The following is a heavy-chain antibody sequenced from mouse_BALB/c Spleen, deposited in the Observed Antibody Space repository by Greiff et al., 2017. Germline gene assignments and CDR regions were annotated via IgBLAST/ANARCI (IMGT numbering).Heavy chain of an antibody. CDR2: ISDGGSYT. J-gene: IGHJ4*01. Sequence: DVHLVESGGGLVKPGGSLKLSCAASGFTFSDYYMYWVRQTPEKRLEWVATISDGGSYTYYPDSVKGRFTISRDNAKNNLYLQMSSLKSEDRDMYDRARGNDDEEAMDDWGQGTAVTVAS. D-gene: IGHD2-4*01. CDR3: ARGNDDEEAMDD. V-gene: IGHV5-4*02. CDR1: GFTFSDYY.